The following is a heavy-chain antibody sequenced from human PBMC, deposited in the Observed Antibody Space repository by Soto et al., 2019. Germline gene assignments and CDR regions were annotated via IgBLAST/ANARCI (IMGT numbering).Heavy chain of an antibody. CDR1: RFTFSSYA. CDR3: AKEEWLGESRGPIY. CDR2: ISAMGGTT. J-gene: IGHJ4*02. D-gene: IGHD3-10*01. V-gene: IGHV3-23*01. Sequence: EVQLLESGGGLVQPGGSLRLSCAGSRFTFSSYAMTWVRQAPGKGLEWVSGISAMGGTTYYADSVKGRFAISRDNSKNMVHLQMNSLRAEDTAVYYCAKEEWLGESRGPIYWGQGTLVTVSS.